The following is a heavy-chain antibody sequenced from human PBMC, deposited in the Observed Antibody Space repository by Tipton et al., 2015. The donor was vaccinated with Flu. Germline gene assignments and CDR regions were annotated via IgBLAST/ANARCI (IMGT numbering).Heavy chain of an antibody. V-gene: IGHV4-39*07. Sequence: TLSLTYAVSGGSISTNDYYWGWIRQPPGKGLEWIGSIYYSGSTYYNPSLKSRVTISIDTYNNKFSLKLTSVTAADTAVYYCAREPTYYDILTGYSRRVWYFDLWGRGTLVPVSS. CDR3: AREPTYYDILTGYSRRVWYFDL. J-gene: IGHJ2*01. D-gene: IGHD3-9*01. CDR1: GGSISTNDYY. CDR2: IYYSGST.